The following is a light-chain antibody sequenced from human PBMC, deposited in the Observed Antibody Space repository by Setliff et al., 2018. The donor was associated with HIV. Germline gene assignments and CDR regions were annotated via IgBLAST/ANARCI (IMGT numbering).Light chain of an antibody. V-gene: IGLV2-14*03. CDR1: SSDVGGYNY. CDR3: SSYTSTSTLSV. Sequence: QSALTQPASVSGSPGQSITISCTGTSSDVGGYNYVYGYQQHPGKAPKLRIYDVSNRPSGVSNRFSGSKSGKTASLTIPGLQAEDEADYYCSSYTSTSTLSVFGTGTKVTVL. CDR2: DVS. J-gene: IGLJ1*01.